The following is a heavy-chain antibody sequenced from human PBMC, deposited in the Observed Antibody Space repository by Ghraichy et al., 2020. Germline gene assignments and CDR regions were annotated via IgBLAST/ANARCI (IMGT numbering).Heavy chain of an antibody. D-gene: IGHD5-12*01. Sequence: GGSLRLSCAASGFTFISHGMHWVRQAPGKGQEWVAALWYDGSDESYTDSVKGRFTISRDNSKSTVYLQMSSLRVEDTAVYYCARDQTVATKGIDYWDQGTQVSVSS. CDR2: LWYDGSDE. CDR3: ARDQTVATKGIDY. CDR1: GFTFISHG. J-gene: IGHJ4*02. V-gene: IGHV3-33*08.